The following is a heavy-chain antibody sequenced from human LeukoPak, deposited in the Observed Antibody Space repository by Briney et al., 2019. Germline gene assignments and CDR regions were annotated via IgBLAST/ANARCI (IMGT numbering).Heavy chain of an antibody. CDR1: GYTFTSYS. V-gene: IGHV1-18*01. D-gene: IGHD6-19*01. Sequence: ASVKVSCKASGYTFTSYSINWVRQAPGQGLEWMGWISAYNGNSHYTQKFQGRVTMTTDTSTSTAYMELRSLRSDDTAVYYCARVAGWHWFDPWGQGTLVTVSS. CDR2: ISAYNGNS. J-gene: IGHJ5*02. CDR3: ARVAGWHWFDP.